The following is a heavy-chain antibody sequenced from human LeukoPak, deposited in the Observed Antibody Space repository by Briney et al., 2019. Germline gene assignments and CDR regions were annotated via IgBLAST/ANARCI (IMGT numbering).Heavy chain of an antibody. J-gene: IGHJ3*02. CDR2: IYYSGST. V-gene: IGHV4-59*08. Sequence: SETLSLTCTVSGGSISSYYWSWIRQPPGKGLEWIGYIYYSGSTNYNPSLKSRVTISVDTSKNQFSLKLSSVTAADTAVYYCARLPTTGYCSGGSCKNNAFDIWGQGTMVTVSS. CDR3: ARLPTTGYCSGGSCKNNAFDI. D-gene: IGHD2-15*01. CDR1: GGSISSYY.